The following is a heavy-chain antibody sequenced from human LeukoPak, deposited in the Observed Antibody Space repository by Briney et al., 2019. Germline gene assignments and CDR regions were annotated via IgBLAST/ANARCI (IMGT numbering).Heavy chain of an antibody. D-gene: IGHD2-2*01. V-gene: IGHV4-61*05. CDR1: GGSISSSSYY. CDR2: IYYSGST. Sequence: PSETLSLTCTVSGGSISSSSYYWGWIRQPPGKGLEWIGYIYYSGSTNYNPSLKSRVTISVDTSKNQFSLKLSSVTAADTAVYYCASLGGWGYQLPVDYWGQGTLVTVSS. CDR3: ASLGGWGYQLPVDY. J-gene: IGHJ4*02.